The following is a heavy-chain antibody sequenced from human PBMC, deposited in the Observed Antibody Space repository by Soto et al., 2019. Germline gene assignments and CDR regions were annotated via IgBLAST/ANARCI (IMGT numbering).Heavy chain of an antibody. CDR3: AKRYSGYDDAFEI. J-gene: IGHJ3*02. V-gene: IGHV4-59*08. D-gene: IGHD5-12*01. CDR1: GGSISSYY. Sequence: SETLSLTCTVSGGSISSYYWSWIRQPPGKGLEWIGYIYYSGSTNYNPSLKSRVTISVDTSKNQFSLKLSSVTAADTAVYYCAKRYSGYDDAFEIWGQGTTVTVSS. CDR2: IYYSGST.